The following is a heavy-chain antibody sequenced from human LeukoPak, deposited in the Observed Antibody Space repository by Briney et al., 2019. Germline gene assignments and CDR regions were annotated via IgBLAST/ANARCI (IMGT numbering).Heavy chain of an antibody. CDR1: GYKFTSYW. CDR3: ATHGYTLETF. CDR2: IYPGDSDT. D-gene: IGHD5-24*01. Sequence: GESLKISCQGSGYKFTSYWIAWVRQMPGKGLEWMGIIYPGDSDTRYSPSFQGQVTISVDKSITTAYLQWTSLKASDTALYYCATHGYTLETFWGQGTLVTVAS. V-gene: IGHV5-51*01. J-gene: IGHJ1*01.